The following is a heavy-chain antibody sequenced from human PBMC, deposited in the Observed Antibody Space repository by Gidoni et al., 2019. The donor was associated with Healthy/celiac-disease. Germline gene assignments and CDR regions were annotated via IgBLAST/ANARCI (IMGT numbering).Heavy chain of an antibody. Sequence: QVQLQQWGAGLLKPSETLSLTGAVYAGSFSGYYWSWLRQPRGKVLAWMGEINHSGSTSYNPSLKSRLTISVDTSKHQFSLKLSSVPAADPAVYYCARRRMAQPNPFHSWGQGTLVTVSS. CDR3: ARRRMAQPNPFHS. J-gene: IGHJ4*02. CDR1: AGSFSGYY. CDR2: INHSGST. V-gene: IGHV4-34*01. D-gene: IGHD2-2*01.